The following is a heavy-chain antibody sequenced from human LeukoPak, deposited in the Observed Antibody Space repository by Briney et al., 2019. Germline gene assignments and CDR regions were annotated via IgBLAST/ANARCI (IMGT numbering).Heavy chain of an antibody. J-gene: IGHJ6*02. CDR2: IIPILGIA. D-gene: IGHD2-15*01. CDR3: ARYSSLVVAATQDYYYGMDV. V-gene: IGHV1-69*04. CDR1: GGTFSSYA. Sequence: SVKVSCKASGGTFSSYAISWVRQAPGQGLEWMGRIIPILGIANYAQKFQGRVTITADKSTSTAYMELSSLRSEDTAVYYCARYSSLVVAATQDYYYGMDVWGQGTTVTVSS.